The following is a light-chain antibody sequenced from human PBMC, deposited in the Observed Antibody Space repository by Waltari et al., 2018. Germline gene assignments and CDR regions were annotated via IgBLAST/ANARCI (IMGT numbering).Light chain of an antibody. J-gene: IGLJ3*02. CDR3: QTGGHGTWV. V-gene: IGLV4-69*01. Sequence: QLVVPQSPSASASLGASVKLTCTLSIGHSSNVIAWLQQQPEKGPRYLMKVNSDGSHSRGDEIPDRFSGSSSGAERYLTISSLQAEDEADYYCQTGGHGTWVFGGGTKLTVL. CDR2: VNSDGSH. CDR1: IGHSSNV.